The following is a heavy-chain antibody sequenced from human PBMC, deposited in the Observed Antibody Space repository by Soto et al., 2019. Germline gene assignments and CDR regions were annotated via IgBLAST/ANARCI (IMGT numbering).Heavy chain of an antibody. CDR2: IYPGDSDT. CDR1: GYSFTSYW. D-gene: IGHD4-17*01. J-gene: IGHJ3*02. Sequence: GESLKISCKGSGYSFTSYWIGWVRQMPGKGLEWMGIIYPGDSDTRYSPSFQGQVTISADKSISTAYLQWSSLKASDTAMYYCASRPSYRLRSDFNDAFAISGQGTIVPVSS. V-gene: IGHV5-51*01. CDR3: ASRPSYRLRSDFNDAFAI.